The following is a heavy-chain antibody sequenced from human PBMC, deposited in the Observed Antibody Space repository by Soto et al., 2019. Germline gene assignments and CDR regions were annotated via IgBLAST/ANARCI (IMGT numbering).Heavy chain of an antibody. D-gene: IGHD2-21*01. CDR2: IFHSGST. Sequence: SETLSLTCSVSRALINSGGFYYSWIRQPPGKGLEWLGYIFHSGSTLYTPSLRGRLTLSADTSRNQLSLHLTSVTAADTAVYYCVRGGIAGHWFDPWGQGILVTVS. J-gene: IGHJ5*02. V-gene: IGHV4-31*03. CDR1: RALINSGGFY. CDR3: VRGGIAGHWFDP.